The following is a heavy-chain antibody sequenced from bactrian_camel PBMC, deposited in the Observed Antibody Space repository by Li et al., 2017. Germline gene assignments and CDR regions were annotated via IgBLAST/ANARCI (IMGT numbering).Heavy chain of an antibody. CDR3: VREADVTSRYGAPDFAC. J-gene: IGHJ6*01. Sequence: HVQLVESGGGSVQAGESLRLSCAGVTSETCGVRWYRQAAGKQLERIASTSTDGTTEYADSVKGRFTISRDSAKNTVYLQMNSLKPEDTAVYYCVREADVTSRYGAPDFACWGQGTQVTVS. CDR2: TSTDGTT. D-gene: IGHD3*01. CDR1: VTSETCG. V-gene: IGHV3S55*01.